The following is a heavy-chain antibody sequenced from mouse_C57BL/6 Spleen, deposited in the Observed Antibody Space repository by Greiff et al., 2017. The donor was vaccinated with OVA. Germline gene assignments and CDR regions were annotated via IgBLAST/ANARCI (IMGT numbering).Heavy chain of an antibody. CDR3: ARDYDEDYAMDY. Sequence: EVHLVESGGGLVKPGGSLKLSCAASGFTFSSYAMSWVRQTPEKRLEWVATISDGGSYTYYPDNVKGRFTISRDNAKNNLYLQMSHLKSEDTAIYYCARDYDEDYAMDYWGQGTSVTVSS. V-gene: IGHV5-4*01. CDR1: GFTFSSYA. J-gene: IGHJ4*01. D-gene: IGHD2-12*01. CDR2: ISDGGSYT.